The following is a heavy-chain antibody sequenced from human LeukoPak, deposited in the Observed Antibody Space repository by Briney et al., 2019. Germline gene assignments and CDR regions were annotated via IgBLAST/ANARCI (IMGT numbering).Heavy chain of an antibody. CDR2: ITGSGGTT. CDR1: GFTFSSYA. CDR3: AKVITAIVVVSVDY. J-gene: IGHJ4*02. V-gene: IGHV3-23*01. Sequence: GQSLRLSCAASGFTFSSYAMSWVRQAPGKGLEWVSGITGSGGTTHHADSVKGRFTISRDNSKNTLYLQMNSLRAEDTAVYYCAKVITAIVVVSVDYWGQGTLVTVSS. D-gene: IGHD3-22*01.